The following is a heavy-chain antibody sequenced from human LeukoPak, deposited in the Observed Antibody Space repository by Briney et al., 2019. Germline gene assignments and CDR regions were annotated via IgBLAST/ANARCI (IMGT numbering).Heavy chain of an antibody. D-gene: IGHD3-16*01. J-gene: IGHJ4*02. CDR2: INAGNGNT. Sequence: ASVKVSCKASGYTLTSYAMHWVRQAPGQRLEWMGWINAGNGNTKYSQKFQGRVTITADESTSTAYMELSSLRSEDTAVYYCARAQSDGGGVFNYWGQGTLVTVSS. CDR3: ARAQSDGGGVFNY. CDR1: GYTLTSYA. V-gene: IGHV1-3*01.